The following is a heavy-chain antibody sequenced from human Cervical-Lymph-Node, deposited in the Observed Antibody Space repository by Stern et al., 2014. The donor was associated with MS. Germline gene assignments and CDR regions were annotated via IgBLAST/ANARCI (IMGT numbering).Heavy chain of an antibody. Sequence: QLQLQESGPGLVKPPGTLSLTCGVSGGSITSNNWWNWVRQAPGKGLEWIGEIYHDGSTSYSPSLKRRVTISGEKSKNQVFLRLTSVPAADTAVYYCTRAPSSATYPYYSGMDVWGQGTPVTVSS. CDR1: GGSITSNNW. J-gene: IGHJ6*02. CDR2: IYHDGST. V-gene: IGHV4-4*03. CDR3: TRAPSSATYPYYSGMDV. D-gene: IGHD4/OR15-4a*01.